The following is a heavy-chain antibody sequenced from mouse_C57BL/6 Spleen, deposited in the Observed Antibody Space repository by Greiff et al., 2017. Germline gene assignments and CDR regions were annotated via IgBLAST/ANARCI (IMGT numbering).Heavy chain of an antibody. Sequence: EVQLVESGGGLVQPGGSLSLSCAASGFTFTDYYMSWVRQPPGKALEWLGFIRNKDNGYTTEYSASVKGRFTISRDNSQSILYLQMNALRAEDSATYYCAIEAITSKAMDYWGQGTSVTVSS. D-gene: IGHD1-1*01. CDR1: GFTFTDYY. CDR2: IRNKDNGYTT. CDR3: AIEAITSKAMDY. J-gene: IGHJ4*01. V-gene: IGHV7-3*03.